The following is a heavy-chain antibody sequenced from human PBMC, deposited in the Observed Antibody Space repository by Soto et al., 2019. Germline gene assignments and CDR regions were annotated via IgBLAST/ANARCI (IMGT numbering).Heavy chain of an antibody. CDR3: ANADRLEVRGHYYYGMDV. V-gene: IGHV3-30*18. CDR2: ISYDGSNK. CDR1: GFTFSSYG. D-gene: IGHD3-10*01. Sequence: GGSLRLSCAASGFTFSSYGMHWVRQAPGKGLEWVAVISYDGSNKYYADSVKGRFTISRDNSKNTLYLQMNSLRAEDTAVYYCANADRLEVRGHYYYGMDVWGQGTTVTVSS. J-gene: IGHJ6*02.